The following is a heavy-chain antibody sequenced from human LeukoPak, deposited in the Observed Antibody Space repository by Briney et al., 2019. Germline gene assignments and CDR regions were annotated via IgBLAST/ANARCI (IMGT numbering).Heavy chain of an antibody. D-gene: IGHD6-13*01. Sequence: SETLSLTCTVSGGSISSYYWSWIRQPAGKGLEWIGRIYTSGSTNYNPSLKSRVTMSVDTSKNQFSLKLSPVTAADTAVYYCAMSSSWYRTFDYWGQGTLVTVSS. CDR2: IYTSGST. CDR1: GGSISSYY. V-gene: IGHV4-4*07. J-gene: IGHJ4*02. CDR3: AMSSSWYRTFDY.